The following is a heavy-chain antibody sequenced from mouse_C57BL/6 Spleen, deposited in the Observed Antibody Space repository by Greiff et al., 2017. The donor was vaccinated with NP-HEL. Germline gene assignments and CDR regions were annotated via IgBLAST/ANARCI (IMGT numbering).Heavy chain of an antibody. J-gene: IGHJ2*01. CDR1: GYTFTSYW. CDR2: IDPSDSST. CDR3: ARWRPFDY. V-gene: IGHV1-50*01. Sequence: QVQLQQPGAELVKPGASVKLSCKASGYTFTSYWMQWVKQRPGQGLEWIGEIDPSDSSTNYNQKFKGKATLTVDTASSTAYMQLSSLTSEDSAVYYCARWRPFDYWGQGTTLTVSS.